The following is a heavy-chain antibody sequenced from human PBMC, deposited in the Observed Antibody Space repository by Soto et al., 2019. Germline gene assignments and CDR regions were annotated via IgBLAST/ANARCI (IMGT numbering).Heavy chain of an antibody. CDR3: AKGAARYFDY. D-gene: IGHD1-26*01. V-gene: IGHV3-30*18. Sequence: GGSLSLSCAASGFTFSSYGMHWVRQAPGKGLEWVAVISYDGSNKYYADSVKGRFTISRDISKKMLFLHMNGLRGEDTGTYYCAKGAARYFDYWGRGTLVTSPQ. CDR1: GFTFSSYG. CDR2: ISYDGSNK. J-gene: IGHJ4*02.